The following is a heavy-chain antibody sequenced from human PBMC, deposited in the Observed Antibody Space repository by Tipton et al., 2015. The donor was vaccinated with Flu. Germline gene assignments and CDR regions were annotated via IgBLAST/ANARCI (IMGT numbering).Heavy chain of an antibody. V-gene: IGHV1-8*01. CDR1: GYTFTSYD. CDR2: MNPNSGYA. D-gene: IGHD1-26*01. J-gene: IGHJ4*02. CDR3: ATDAGSLDY. Sequence: QVQLVQSGPEVRKPGDSVRVSCKASGYTFTSYDVNWVRLATGQGLEWMGWMNPNSGYAGYAQKFQGRVTMTRNTSISTAYLELTSLRSDDTAIYYCATDAGSLDYWGQGTVVTVSS.